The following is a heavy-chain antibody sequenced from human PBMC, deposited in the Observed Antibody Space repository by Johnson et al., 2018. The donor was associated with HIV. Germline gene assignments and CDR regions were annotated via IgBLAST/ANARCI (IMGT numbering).Heavy chain of an antibody. CDR2: ISYDGSNK. Sequence: VQLVESGGGVVQPGRSLRLSCAASGFTFRSYPMHWVRQAPGKGLEWVAVISYDGSNKYYADSVKGRFTISRDNSMNTLYLQMNSLRAEDTAVYYCAKDMRQWELLDAFYIWGQGTMVTVSS. D-gene: IGHD1-26*01. CDR3: AKDMRQWELLDAFYI. CDR1: GFTFRSYP. J-gene: IGHJ3*02. V-gene: IGHV3-30*04.